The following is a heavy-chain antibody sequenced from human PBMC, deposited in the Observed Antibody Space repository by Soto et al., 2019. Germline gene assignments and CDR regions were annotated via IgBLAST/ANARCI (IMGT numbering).Heavy chain of an antibody. CDR3: AREITTGIAEAGGFYYYGMDV. V-gene: IGHV3-33*01. Sequence: QVQLVESGGGVVQPGRSLRLSCAASGFTFSSYGMHWVRQAPGKGLEWVAVIWYDGSNKYYADSVKGRFTISRDNSKNTLYLQMNSLRAEDTAVYYCAREITTGIAEAGGFYYYGMDVWGQGTTVTVSS. J-gene: IGHJ6*02. CDR2: IWYDGSNK. D-gene: IGHD6-13*01. CDR1: GFTFSSYG.